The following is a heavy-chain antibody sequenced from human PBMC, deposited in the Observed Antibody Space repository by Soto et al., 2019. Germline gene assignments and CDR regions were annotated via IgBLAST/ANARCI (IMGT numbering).Heavy chain of an antibody. CDR3: ARFVRSCSATTCSTRADV. V-gene: IGHV4-61*01. Sequence: PSGTLSLTCTVSGGFVNSDTHSWSWIRQTPGKRLEWIGFIYSGGSTKNPSLRSRVTMSVDTSKNQFSLKPRSVIVADTAVYHCARFVRSCSATTCSTRADVWGQGMTVTVSS. CDR2: IYSGGST. J-gene: IGHJ6*02. D-gene: IGHD2-2*01. CDR1: GGFVNSDTHS.